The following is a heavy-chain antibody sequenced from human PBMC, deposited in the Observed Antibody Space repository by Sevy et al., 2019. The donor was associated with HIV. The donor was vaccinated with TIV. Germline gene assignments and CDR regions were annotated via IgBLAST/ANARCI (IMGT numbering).Heavy chain of an antibody. CDR1: GYTFTSYD. CDR2: MNPNSGNT. CDR3: ARPRKRYYGSGSHYTFDY. D-gene: IGHD3-10*01. J-gene: IGHJ4*02. V-gene: IGHV1-8*01. Sequence: ASVKVSCKASGYTFTSYDINWVRQATGQGLEWMGWMNPNSGNTGYAQKFQGRVTMTRNTSISTAYMELSSLRSEDTAVYYCARPRKRYYGSGSHYTFDYWGQGTLVTVSS.